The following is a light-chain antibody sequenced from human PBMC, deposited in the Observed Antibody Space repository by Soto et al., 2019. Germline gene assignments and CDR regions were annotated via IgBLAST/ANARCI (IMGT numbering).Light chain of an antibody. J-gene: IGKJ1*01. CDR1: QSISSW. Sequence: DIHMTQSPSSLSASVIDIVAITFLASQSISSWLAWYQQKPGKAPKRLIYAASSLQSGVPSRFNGSGSGTEFTLTISSLQPEDFATYYCLQHNTFPRTFGQGTKVDIK. CDR3: LQHNTFPRT. V-gene: IGKV1-5*01. CDR2: AAS.